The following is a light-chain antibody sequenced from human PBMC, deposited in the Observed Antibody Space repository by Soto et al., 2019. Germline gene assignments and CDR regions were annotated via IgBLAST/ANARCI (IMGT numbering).Light chain of an antibody. CDR2: DVI. CDR3: CSYAGSYTHV. J-gene: IGLJ1*01. CDR1: SSDVGAYIY. Sequence: QSVLTQPRSVSGSLGQSVTFSCTGTSSDVGAYIYVSWYQQHPGKAPKLIIYDVIKRPSGVPDRFSGSKSGNTASLTISGLQAEDEADYYCCSYAGSYTHVFGTGTKLTVL. V-gene: IGLV2-11*01.